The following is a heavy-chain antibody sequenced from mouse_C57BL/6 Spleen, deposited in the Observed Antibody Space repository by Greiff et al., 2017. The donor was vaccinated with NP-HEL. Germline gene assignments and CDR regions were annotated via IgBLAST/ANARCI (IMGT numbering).Heavy chain of an antibody. CDR1: GFTFSDYG. CDR3: ARAPTVGFDY. J-gene: IGHJ2*01. CDR2: ISSGSSTI. D-gene: IGHD1-1*01. V-gene: IGHV5-17*01. Sequence: DVQLVESGGGLVKPGGSLKLSCAASGFTFSDYGMHWVRQAPEKGLEWVAYISSGSSTIYYADTVKGRFTIPRDNAKNTLFLQMTSLRSEDTAMYCCARAPTVGFDYWGQGTTLTVSS.